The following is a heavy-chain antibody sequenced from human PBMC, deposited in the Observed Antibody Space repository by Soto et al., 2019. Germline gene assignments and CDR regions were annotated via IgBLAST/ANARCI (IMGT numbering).Heavy chain of an antibody. Sequence: QVQLVQSGAEVKKPGASVKVSCKASGYTFSNYDINWVRLATGQGLELMGGVNPNSGRTVYAQKCHARVTMTRNMFIRKGYLEASSLTSEDTAVYHCAIGASSHCTSISQMADWGQGTLVTVSS. J-gene: IGHJ4*02. CDR1: GYTFSNYD. D-gene: IGHD3-3*02. V-gene: IGHV1-8*01. CDR2: VNPNSGRT. CDR3: AIGASSHCTSISQMAD.